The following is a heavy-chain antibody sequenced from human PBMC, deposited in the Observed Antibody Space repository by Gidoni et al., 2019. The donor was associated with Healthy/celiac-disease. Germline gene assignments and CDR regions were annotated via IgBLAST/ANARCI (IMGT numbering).Heavy chain of an antibody. D-gene: IGHD6-13*01. CDR2: ISYDGSNT. J-gene: IGHJ4*02. V-gene: IGHV3-30*18. CDR3: AKDLSSSWYYY. Sequence: QVQLVESGGGVVQPGRSMRLSCAASGFTFSSYGMHWVRQAPGKGLAVVAVISYDGSNTYYADSVKGRFTISRDNSKNTLYLQMNSLRAEDTAVYYCAKDLSSSWYYYWGQGALVTVSS. CDR1: GFTFSSYG.